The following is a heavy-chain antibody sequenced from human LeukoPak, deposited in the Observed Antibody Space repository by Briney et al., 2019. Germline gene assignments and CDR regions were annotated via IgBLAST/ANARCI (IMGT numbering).Heavy chain of an antibody. CDR3: ARRTRSFRGYFQH. Sequence: PSETLSLTCTVSRGSISSYYWSWIRQPPGKGLEWIGYIYYSGSTNYNPSLKSRVTISVDTSKNQFSLKLSSVTAADTAVYYCARRTRSFRGYFQHWGQGTLVTISS. D-gene: IGHD3-10*01. CDR1: RGSISSYY. CDR2: IYYSGST. J-gene: IGHJ1*01. V-gene: IGHV4-59*08.